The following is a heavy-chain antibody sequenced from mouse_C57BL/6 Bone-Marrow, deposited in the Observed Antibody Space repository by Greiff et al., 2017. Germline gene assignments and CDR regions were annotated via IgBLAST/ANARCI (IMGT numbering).Heavy chain of an antibody. CDR3: ARHIPHHYCGYAMDY. V-gene: IGHV5-6*01. Sequence: EVQLVESGGDLVKPGGSLKLSCAASGFTFSSYGMSWVRQTPDKRLEWVATISSGGSYTYYPDSVKGRFTISRDNAKNTMYLQMSSLKSEDTAMYYCARHIPHHYCGYAMDYWGQGTSVTVSS. J-gene: IGHJ4*01. CDR1: GFTFSSYG. D-gene: IGHD1-1*02. CDR2: ISSGGSYT.